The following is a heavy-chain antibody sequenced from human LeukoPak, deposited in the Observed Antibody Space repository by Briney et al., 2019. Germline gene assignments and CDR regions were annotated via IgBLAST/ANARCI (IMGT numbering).Heavy chain of an antibody. CDR2: IDTTGDT. CDR1: GFTLSNYD. CDR3: ARERRHYGDYSSFDY. J-gene: IGHJ4*02. Sequence: GRSLRLSCAASGFTLSNYDMHWVSQGTGKGLERVSGIDTTGDTDYPGSVKGRFTISRDNAKNVVYLQMNSLRDGDTAVYYCARERRHYGDYSSFDYWGQGALVTVSS. D-gene: IGHD4-17*01. V-gene: IGHV3-13*04.